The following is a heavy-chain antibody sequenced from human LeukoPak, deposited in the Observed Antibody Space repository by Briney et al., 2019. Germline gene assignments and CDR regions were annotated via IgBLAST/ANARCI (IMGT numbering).Heavy chain of an antibody. J-gene: IGHJ4*02. CDR1: GFTFSTYG. D-gene: IGHD4-17*01. V-gene: IGHV3-30*02. Sequence: GGSLRLSCAASGFTFSTYGMHWVRQAPGKGLEWVAFIRYDGSSQDYADSVKGRFTISRDNSKNTVSLQMNSLRSDDTAVYYCARDMRVYGDQSFDYWGQGTLVTVSS. CDR2: IRYDGSSQ. CDR3: ARDMRVYGDQSFDY.